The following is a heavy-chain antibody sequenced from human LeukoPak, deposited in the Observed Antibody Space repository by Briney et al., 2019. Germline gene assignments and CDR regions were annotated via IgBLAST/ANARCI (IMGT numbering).Heavy chain of an antibody. CDR2: IYYSGST. Sequence: PSETLSLTCTVSGGSISSYYWSWIRQPPGKGLEWIGYIYYSGSTNYNPSLKSRVTISVDTSKNQFSLKLSSVTAAVTAVYYCARVLLAAASKYYFDYWGQGTLVTVSS. CDR3: ARVLLAAASKYYFDY. J-gene: IGHJ4*02. D-gene: IGHD6-13*01. V-gene: IGHV4-59*01. CDR1: GGSISSYY.